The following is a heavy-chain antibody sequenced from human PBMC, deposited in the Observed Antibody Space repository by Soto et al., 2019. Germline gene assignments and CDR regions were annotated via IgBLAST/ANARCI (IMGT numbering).Heavy chain of an antibody. CDR1: GYTFTNYY. D-gene: IGHD1-7*01. CDR3: ASWKGELPCYFDF. J-gene: IGHJ4*02. V-gene: IGHV1-46*03. Sequence: SVKASSKAPGYTFTNYYMHWVRQASGQGHEWMGIINPSGGSTSYAQKFQGRVTMTRDTSTSTVYMELSSLRSEDTAVYYCASWKGELPCYFDFWCQGPLVTVSS. CDR2: INPSGGST.